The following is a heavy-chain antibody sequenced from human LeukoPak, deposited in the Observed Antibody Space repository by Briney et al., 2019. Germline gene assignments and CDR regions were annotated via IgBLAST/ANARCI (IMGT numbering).Heavy chain of an antibody. D-gene: IGHD6-13*01. Sequence: GGSLRLSCAASGFTFSSYAMHWVRQAPGKGLEYVSAISSNGGSTYYANSVKGRFTISRDNSKNTLYLQMGSLRAEDMAVYYCAREGSWYPSYYYMDVWGKGTTVTVSS. V-gene: IGHV3-64*01. CDR1: GFTFSSYA. CDR3: AREGSWYPSYYYMDV. CDR2: ISSNGGST. J-gene: IGHJ6*03.